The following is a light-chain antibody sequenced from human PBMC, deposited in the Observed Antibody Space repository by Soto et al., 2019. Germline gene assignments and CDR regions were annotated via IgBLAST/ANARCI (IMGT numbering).Light chain of an antibody. CDR1: QSVSSSY. CDR2: GAS. V-gene: IGKV3-20*01. CDR3: QQYGSSPRT. Sequence: EIVLTQSPGTLSLSPGERATLSCRASQSVSSSYLAWYQQKHGQAPRLLIYGASSRATGIPDRFSGSGSGTEFTLTISRLEPEDFAVYYCQQYGSSPRTFGQGTNVAIQ. J-gene: IGKJ1*01.